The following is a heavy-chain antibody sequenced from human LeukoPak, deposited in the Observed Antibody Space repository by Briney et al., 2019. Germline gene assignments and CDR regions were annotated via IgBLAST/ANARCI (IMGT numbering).Heavy chain of an antibody. CDR3: ARVSWDPNSYYFAY. V-gene: IGHV4-59*01. J-gene: IGHJ4*02. CDR2: IYYSGST. CDR1: GGSTSSYY. D-gene: IGHD1-1*01. Sequence: PSETLSLTCTVSGGSTSSYYWSWIRQPPGKGLEWIGYIYYSGSTNYNPSLKSRVTISVDTSKNQFSLKLSSVTAADTAVYYCARVSWDPNSYYFAYWRQGTLVTVSS.